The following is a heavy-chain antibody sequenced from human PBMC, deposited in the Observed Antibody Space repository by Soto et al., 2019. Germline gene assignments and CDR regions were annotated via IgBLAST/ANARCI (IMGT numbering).Heavy chain of an antibody. CDR2: ISSSSSTI. CDR3: ARDLVSGARTFDP. CDR1: GFTFSSYA. D-gene: IGHD3-10*01. V-gene: IGHV3-48*02. J-gene: IGHJ5*02. Sequence: PGGSLRLFCAASGFTFSSYAMHWVRQPPGKGLEWVSYISSSSSTIYYADSVKGRFTISRDNAKNSLYLQMSSLRDEDTAVYYCARDLVSGARTFDPWGQGTLVTVSS.